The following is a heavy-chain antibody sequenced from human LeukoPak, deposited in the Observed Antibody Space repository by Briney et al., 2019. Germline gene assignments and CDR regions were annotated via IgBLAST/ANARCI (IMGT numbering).Heavy chain of an antibody. J-gene: IGHJ4*02. CDR3: ARGVYDSSGRFDY. Sequence: SETLSLTCTVSGGSISSYYWSWIRQPPGKGLEWIGYIYYSGSTNYNPSLKSRVTISVDTSKNQFSLKLSSVTAADTAVYYCARGVYDSSGRFDYWGQGTPVTVSS. D-gene: IGHD3-22*01. CDR2: IYYSGST. CDR1: GGSISSYY. V-gene: IGHV4-59*01.